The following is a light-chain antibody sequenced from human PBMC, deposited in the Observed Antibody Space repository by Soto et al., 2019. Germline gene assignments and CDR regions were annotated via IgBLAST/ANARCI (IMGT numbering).Light chain of an antibody. Sequence: QSVLTQPASVSGSPGQSITISCTGTSSDVGGYNYVSWYQQHPGKAPKLMISGVSNGPSGVSNRFSGSKSGNTASLTISGLQTEDEADYYCISYTTSVTYVFGPGTKVTVL. CDR3: ISYTTSVTYV. CDR1: SSDVGGYNY. CDR2: GVS. J-gene: IGLJ1*01. V-gene: IGLV2-14*01.